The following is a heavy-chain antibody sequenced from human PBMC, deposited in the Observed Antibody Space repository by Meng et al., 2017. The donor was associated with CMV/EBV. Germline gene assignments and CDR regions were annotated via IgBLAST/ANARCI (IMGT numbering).Heavy chain of an antibody. CDR2: IRYDGSNK. J-gene: IGHJ4*02. Sequence: GESLKISCAASGFTFSSYGMHWVRQAPGKGLEWVAFIRYDGSNKYYADSVKGRFTISRDNSKNTLYLQMNSLRAEDTAVYYCAKDQVDSSGWLTTFDYWGQGTRVTVSS. CDR1: GFTFSSYG. D-gene: IGHD6-19*01. CDR3: AKDQVDSSGWLTTFDY. V-gene: IGHV3-30*02.